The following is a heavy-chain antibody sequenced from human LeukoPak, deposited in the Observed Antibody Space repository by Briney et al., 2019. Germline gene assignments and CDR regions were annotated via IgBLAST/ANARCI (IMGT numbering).Heavy chain of an antibody. J-gene: IGHJ4*02. V-gene: IGHV3-23*01. CDR1: GFTFSDYY. Sequence: GGSLRLSCAASGFTFSDYYMSWIRQAPGKGLEWVSAISGSGGSTYYADSVKGRFTISRDNSKNTLYLQMNSLRAEDTAVYYCAKDLGYSSGWYPLDYWGQGTLVTVSS. D-gene: IGHD6-19*01. CDR2: ISGSGGST. CDR3: AKDLGYSSGWYPLDY.